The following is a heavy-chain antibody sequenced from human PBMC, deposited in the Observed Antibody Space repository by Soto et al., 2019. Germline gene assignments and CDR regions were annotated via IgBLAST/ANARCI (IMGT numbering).Heavy chain of an antibody. CDR1: GGSISSYY. CDR3: ARDHDILPPY. J-gene: IGHJ4*02. Sequence: SETLSLTCTVSGGSISSYYWSWIRQPPGKGLEWIGYIYYSGSTNYNPSLKSRVTISVDTSKNQFSLKLSSVTAADTAVYYCARDHDILPPYWGQGTLVTVSS. D-gene: IGHD3-9*01. V-gene: IGHV4-59*12. CDR2: IYYSGST.